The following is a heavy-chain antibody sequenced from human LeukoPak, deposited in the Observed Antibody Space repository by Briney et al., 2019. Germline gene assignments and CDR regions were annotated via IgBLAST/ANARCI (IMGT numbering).Heavy chain of an antibody. D-gene: IGHD6-13*01. CDR1: VXSFSGYY. V-gene: IGHV4-34*01. Sequence: PSETLSLTCAVYVXSFSGYYWTWIRQPPGKGQEWIGEINHSGSTNYNPSLKSRVAISVDTSKNQFSLKLTSVTAADTAVYCCARASLPAAEMDVWGQGTTVTVSS. CDR2: INHSGST. J-gene: IGHJ6*02. CDR3: ARASLPAAEMDV.